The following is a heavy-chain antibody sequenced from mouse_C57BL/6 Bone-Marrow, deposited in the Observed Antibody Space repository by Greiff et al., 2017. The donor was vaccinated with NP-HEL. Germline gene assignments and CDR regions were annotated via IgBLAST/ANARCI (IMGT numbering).Heavy chain of an antibody. CDR3: ARRGPYYYGSFWYFDV. J-gene: IGHJ1*03. CDR2: ILPSIGRT. D-gene: IGHD1-1*01. CDR1: DSEVFPIAY. Sequence: QVQLQQSGSELRSPGSSVKLSCKDFDSEVFPIAYMSWVRQKPGHGFEWIGGILPSIGRTIYGEKFEDKATLDADTLSTTAYLELNSLTSEDSAIYYCARRGPYYYGSFWYFDVWGTGTTVTVSS. V-gene: IGHV15-2*01.